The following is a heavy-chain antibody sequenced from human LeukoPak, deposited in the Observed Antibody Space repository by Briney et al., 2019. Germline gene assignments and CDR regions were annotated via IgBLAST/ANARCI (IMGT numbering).Heavy chain of an antibody. CDR2: IKPDESET. Sequence: GGSLRLSSAASGLTFNTYWMTWVRQAPGKGLEWVANIKPDESETYYVDTVKGRFTISRDNAKNLLYLQMNSLRGEDTAVYYCGGFGYEAAVDLWGQGTLVTVSS. V-gene: IGHV3-7*01. CDR1: GLTFNTYW. J-gene: IGHJ4*02. D-gene: IGHD6-13*01. CDR3: GGFGYEAAVDL.